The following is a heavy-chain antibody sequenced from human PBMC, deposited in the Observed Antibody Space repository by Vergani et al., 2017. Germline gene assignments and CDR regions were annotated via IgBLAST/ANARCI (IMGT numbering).Heavy chain of an antibody. CDR3: ATIGYRRWGYYFDY. CDR2: ICHTEDT. V-gene: IGHV4-34*02. Sequence: QVQLQQWGAGVVKPSGTLSLTCAVFGESFSSFYWSWIRQPPGKGLEWIGEICHTEDTKYSPSLKSRVTESVDESRNLLSLRLNSVTAADTAVYYCATIGYRRWGYYFDYWGQGILVTVSS. J-gene: IGHJ4*02. D-gene: IGHD2-2*02. CDR1: GESFSSFY.